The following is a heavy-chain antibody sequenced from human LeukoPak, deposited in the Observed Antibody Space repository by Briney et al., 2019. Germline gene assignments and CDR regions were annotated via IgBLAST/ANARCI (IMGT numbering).Heavy chain of an antibody. J-gene: IGHJ4*02. Sequence: GGSLRLSCAASGFTFSSYAMSWVRQAPGKGLEWVSAISGSGGSTYYADSVKGRFTISRDNSKNTLYLQMNSLRAEDTAVYYCAKYVMWIPQYYLDYWGQGTLVTVSS. CDR2: ISGSGGST. V-gene: IGHV3-23*01. D-gene: IGHD5-18*01. CDR1: GFTFSSYA. CDR3: AKYVMWIPQYYLDY.